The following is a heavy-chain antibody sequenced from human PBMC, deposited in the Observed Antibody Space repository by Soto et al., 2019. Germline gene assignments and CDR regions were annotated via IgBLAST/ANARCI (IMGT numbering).Heavy chain of an antibody. D-gene: IGHD3-10*01. CDR3: AYHTMVRGVIISDSYYGMDV. CDR2: IIPIFGIE. Sequence: QVQLVQSGAEVKKPGSSLKVSCKASGGTFSRYAISWVRQAPGQGLEWMGGIIPIFGIENYAQKFQGRVTITADTSTSTAYMELSSLRSEDTALYYCAYHTMVRGVIISDSYYGMDVWGQGTTVTVSS. J-gene: IGHJ6*02. CDR1: GGTFSRYA. V-gene: IGHV1-69*17.